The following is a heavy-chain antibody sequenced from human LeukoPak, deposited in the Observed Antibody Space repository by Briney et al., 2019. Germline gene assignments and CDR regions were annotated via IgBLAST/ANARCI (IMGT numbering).Heavy chain of an antibody. V-gene: IGHV1-18*01. D-gene: IGHD6-19*01. J-gene: IGHJ5*02. Sequence: ASVKVSCTASGYTFTSYGISWVRQAPGQGLEWMGWISAYNGNTNYAQKLQGRVTMTTDTSTSTAYMELRSLRSDDTAVYYCARSLALIAVAGTGGGWFDPWGQGTLVTVSS. CDR3: ARSLALIAVAGTGGGWFDP. CDR1: GYTFTSYG. CDR2: ISAYNGNT.